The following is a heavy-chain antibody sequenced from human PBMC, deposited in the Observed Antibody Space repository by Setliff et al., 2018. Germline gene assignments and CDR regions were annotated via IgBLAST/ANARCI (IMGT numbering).Heavy chain of an antibody. D-gene: IGHD6-19*01. Sequence: GESLKISCKGSGYSFTSCWIGWVRQMPGKGLEWMGILYPGDSDTRYSPSFQGQVTISADKSISTAYLQWSSLKASDTAMYYCARRPGYSSGPFDYWGQGTLVTVSS. J-gene: IGHJ4*02. CDR1: GYSFTSCW. CDR2: LYPGDSDT. CDR3: ARRPGYSSGPFDY. V-gene: IGHV5-51*01.